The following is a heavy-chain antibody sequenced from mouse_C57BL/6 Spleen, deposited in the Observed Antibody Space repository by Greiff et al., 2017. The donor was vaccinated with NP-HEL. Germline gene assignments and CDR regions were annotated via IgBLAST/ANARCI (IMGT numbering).Heavy chain of an antibody. Sequence: QVQLQQPGAELVRPGTSVTLSCKASGYTFTSYWMHWVKQRPGQGLEWIGVIDPSDSYTNYNQKFKGKATLTVDTSSSTAYMQLSSLTSEDSAVYCCARWGGRENYFDYWGQGTTLTVSS. CDR2: IDPSDSYT. V-gene: IGHV1-59*01. CDR3: ARWGGRENYFDY. D-gene: IGHD3-3*01. CDR1: GYTFTSYW. J-gene: IGHJ2*01.